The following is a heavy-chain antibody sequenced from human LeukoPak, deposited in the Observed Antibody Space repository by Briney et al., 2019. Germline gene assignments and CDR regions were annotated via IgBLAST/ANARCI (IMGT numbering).Heavy chain of an antibody. V-gene: IGHV3-49*03. D-gene: IGHD3-22*01. CDR1: GFTFGDYA. CDR2: IRSKDYGGTT. Sequence: QSGGSLRLSCTASGFTFGDYAMSWFRQAPGKGLEWVGFIRSKDYGGTTEYAASVKGRFTISRDDSKSIAYLQVNSLKTEDTAVYYCTREDTYYYDSSGPRGASDIWGQGTMVTVSS. CDR3: TREDTYYYDSSGPRGASDI. J-gene: IGHJ3*02.